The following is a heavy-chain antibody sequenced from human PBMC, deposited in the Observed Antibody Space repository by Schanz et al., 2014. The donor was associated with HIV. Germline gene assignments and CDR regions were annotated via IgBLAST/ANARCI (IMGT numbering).Heavy chain of an antibody. CDR3: ARGDLSGDYEGEVDYYYLMDV. CDR2: IIHIFGTT. V-gene: IGHV1-69*01. CDR1: GGTFSIYA. J-gene: IGHJ6*02. D-gene: IGHD4-17*01. Sequence: QVQLVQSGAEVKKPGSSVKVSCKASGGTFSIYAISWVRQAPGQGLEWMGGIIHIFGTTNYAPKFQGRVTINADDATNTAYLELSRLSSDDTAVYYCARGDLSGDYEGEVDYYYLMDVWGQGTTVSVSS.